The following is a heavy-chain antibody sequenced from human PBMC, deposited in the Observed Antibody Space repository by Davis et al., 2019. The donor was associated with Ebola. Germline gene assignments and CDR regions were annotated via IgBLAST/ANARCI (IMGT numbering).Heavy chain of an antibody. Sequence: GESLKISCAASGFSFNEAWTWMNWVRQAPGKGLEWVGRIRSKTNGGIIDYAAFVEGRSIISRDDSKNTLFLQINSLRTEDTAVYYCSTDPARGYWGQGTLVNVSS. CDR2: IRSKTNGGII. J-gene: IGHJ4*02. CDR1: GFSFNEAW. CDR3: STDPARGY. V-gene: IGHV3-15*07.